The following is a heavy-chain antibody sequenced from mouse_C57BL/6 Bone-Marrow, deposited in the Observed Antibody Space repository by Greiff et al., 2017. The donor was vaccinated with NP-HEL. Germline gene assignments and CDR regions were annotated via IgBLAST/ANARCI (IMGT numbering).Heavy chain of an antibody. V-gene: IGHV1-64*01. D-gene: IGHD2-2*01. J-gene: IGHJ4*01. Sequence: VQLQQPGAELVKPGASVKLSCKASGYTFTSYWMHWVKQRPGQGLEWIGMIHPNSGSTNYNEKFKSKATLTVDKSSSTAYMQLSSLTSEDSAVYYCASWGYDEDMGYWGQGTSVTVSS. CDR2: IHPNSGST. CDR1: GYTFTSYW. CDR3: ASWGYDEDMGY.